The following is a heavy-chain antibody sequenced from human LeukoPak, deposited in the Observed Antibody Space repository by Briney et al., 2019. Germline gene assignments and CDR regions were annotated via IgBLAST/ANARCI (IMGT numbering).Heavy chain of an antibody. J-gene: IGHJ4*02. D-gene: IGHD6-6*01. CDR3: AREYSSSSGADY. CDR2: INPSGGST. V-gene: IGHV1-46*01. Sequence: ASMKVSCKASGYTFTNSYLHWVRQAPGQGLEWMGIINPSGGSTSHAQKFQGRVAMTTDTSTSTVYMELSSLRYEDTAVYYCAREYSSSSGADYWGQGTLVTVSS. CDR1: GYTFTNSY.